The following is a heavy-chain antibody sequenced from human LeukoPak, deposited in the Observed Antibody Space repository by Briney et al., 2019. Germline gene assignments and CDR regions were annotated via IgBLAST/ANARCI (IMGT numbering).Heavy chain of an antibody. CDR1: GFTFDDYG. Sequence: GGSLRLSCAASGFTFDDYGMSWVRQVPGKGLEWVSGIYWNGSSTGYADSVEVRFAISRDNAKSSLYLQMNSLRAEDTALYHCQRAPSFAEDHLQRWYFDLWRRGSLVTVSS. J-gene: IGHJ2*01. D-gene: IGHD2-15*01. CDR3: QRAPSFAEDHLQRWYFDL. CDR2: IYWNGSST. V-gene: IGHV3-20*01.